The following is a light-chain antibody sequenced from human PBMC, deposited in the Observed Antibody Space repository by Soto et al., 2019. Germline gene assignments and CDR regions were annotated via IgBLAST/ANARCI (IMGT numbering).Light chain of an antibody. V-gene: IGKV1-12*01. CDR1: ERINTY. CDR3: QQANSPPLT. Sequence: DIQMTQSPSSVSASVGDRVTITCRASERINTYLAWYQQQPGKAPKLLIHAASSLQSGVPSRFSGSGSGTEFTLTISNLQPEDFATYYCQQANSPPLTFGGGTKVDIK. J-gene: IGKJ4*01. CDR2: AAS.